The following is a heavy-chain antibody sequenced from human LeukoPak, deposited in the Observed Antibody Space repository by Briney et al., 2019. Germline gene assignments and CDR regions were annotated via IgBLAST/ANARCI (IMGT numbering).Heavy chain of an antibody. D-gene: IGHD5-12*01. V-gene: IGHV4-39*07. CDR3: ARDVAGNTFDY. J-gene: IGHJ4*02. CDR2: IYYSGDT. CDR1: GGSINSYY. Sequence: SETLSLTCTVSGGSINSYYWGWIRQPPGKGLEWLGSIYYSGDTYNNPPLKSRVTISVDTAKSQFSPRLTSMTAADTAVYYCARDVAGNTFDYWGQGTLVTVSS.